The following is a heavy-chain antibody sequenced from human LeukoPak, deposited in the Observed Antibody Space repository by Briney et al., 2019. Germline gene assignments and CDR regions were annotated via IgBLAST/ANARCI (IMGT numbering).Heavy chain of an antibody. CDR3: ARHVAATTPFDY. D-gene: IGHD5-24*01. Sequence: GESLMISCKGSGYSFTRYWIGWVRQMPGKGLESMGIIYPGDSDTRYSPSFQGQVTISADKSINTAYLQWSSLKASDTAMYYCARHVAATTPFDYWGQGTLVTVSS. V-gene: IGHV5-51*01. CDR1: GYSFTRYW. CDR2: IYPGDSDT. J-gene: IGHJ4*02.